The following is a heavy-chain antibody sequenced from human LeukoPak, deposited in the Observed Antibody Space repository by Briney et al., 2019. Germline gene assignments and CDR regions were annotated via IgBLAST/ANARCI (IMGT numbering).Heavy chain of an antibody. CDR1: GFTFSSYW. V-gene: IGHV3-7*03. Sequence: GGSLRLSCAASGFTFSSYWMSWVRQAPGKGLEWVANIKQDGSEKYYVDSVKGRFTISRDNAKNSLYLQMNSLRAEDTAVYYCAKDSIVGATTGFDYWGQGTLVTVSS. D-gene: IGHD1-26*01. CDR3: AKDSIVGATTGFDY. J-gene: IGHJ4*02. CDR2: IKQDGSEK.